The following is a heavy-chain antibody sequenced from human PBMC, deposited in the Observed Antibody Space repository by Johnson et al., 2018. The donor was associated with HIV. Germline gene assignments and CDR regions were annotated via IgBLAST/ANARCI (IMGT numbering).Heavy chain of an antibody. CDR2: IHSGGST. Sequence: VQLVESGGGLIQPGGSLRLSCAASGFTVSSNYMSWVRQAPGKGLEWVSVIHSGGSTYYADSVKGRFTISRDNAKNSRYLQMNSLRAEDTAIYYCARDRALEDAFDLWGQGTMVTVSS. CDR1: GFTVSSNY. V-gene: IGHV3-53*01. D-gene: IGHD1-26*01. J-gene: IGHJ3*01. CDR3: ARDRALEDAFDL.